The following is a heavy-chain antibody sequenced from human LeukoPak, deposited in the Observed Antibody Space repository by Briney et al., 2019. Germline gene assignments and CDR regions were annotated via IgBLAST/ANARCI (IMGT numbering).Heavy chain of an antibody. D-gene: IGHD5-12*01. CDR3: AKGAYDYIEIGYFDS. V-gene: IGHV3-23*01. Sequence: PGGSLRLSCAASGFTSTNYAMNWVRQAPGKGLEWVSVLIGSSGSTDYADSVKGRFTISRDTSKNTLFLQMNSLRAEDTAIYYCAKGAYDYIEIGYFDSWAREPWSPSPQ. J-gene: IGHJ4*02. CDR1: GFTSTNYA. CDR2: LIGSSGST.